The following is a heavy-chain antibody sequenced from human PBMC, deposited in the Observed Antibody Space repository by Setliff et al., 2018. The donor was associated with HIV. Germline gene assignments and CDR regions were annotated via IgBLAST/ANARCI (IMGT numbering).Heavy chain of an antibody. V-gene: IGHV1-69*11. D-gene: IGHD3-16*01. CDR1: GGTFNNYV. Sequence: VKVSCKAAGGTFNNYVFSWVRKAPGRGLEWIGTIIPILDTTNYAQKFQDRVTITTDESTSTAYMELRSLTSEDTAVYYCARDLDEAVKDADNYVPLDLWGQGTLVTVSS. CDR2: IIPILDTT. J-gene: IGHJ5*02. CDR3: ARDLDEAVKDADNYVPLDL.